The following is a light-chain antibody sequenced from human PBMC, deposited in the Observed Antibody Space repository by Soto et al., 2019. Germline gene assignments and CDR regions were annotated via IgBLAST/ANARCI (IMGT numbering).Light chain of an antibody. CDR3: QQHHDFPYT. CDR1: QDIQNY. CDR2: DAS. Sequence: DIQMTQSPSSLSASVGDRVTITCQASQDIQNYINWYQHTPGKAPKLLIFDASNLQPGVASRFSGRASGTDFFLTISSLHPEDFATYCCQQHHDFPYTLGQGTKLDIK. J-gene: IGKJ2*01. V-gene: IGKV1-33*01.